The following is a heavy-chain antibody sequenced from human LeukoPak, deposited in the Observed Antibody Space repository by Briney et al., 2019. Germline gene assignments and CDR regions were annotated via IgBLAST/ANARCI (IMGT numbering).Heavy chain of an antibody. CDR3: AKDRGIISDY. Sequence: GGSLRLSCAASGVTFSSYAVSWVRQAPGKGLEWVSSISGSGDSTYYADSVKGRFTISRDNSKNTLYLQMNSLRAEDTAVYYCAKDRGIISDYWGQGTLVTVSS. CDR1: GVTFSSYA. D-gene: IGHD3-10*01. CDR2: ISGSGDST. V-gene: IGHV3-23*01. J-gene: IGHJ4*02.